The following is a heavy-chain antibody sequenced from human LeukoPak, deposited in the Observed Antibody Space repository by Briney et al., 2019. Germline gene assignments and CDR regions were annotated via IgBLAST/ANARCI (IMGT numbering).Heavy chain of an antibody. CDR2: INPNSGGT. Sequence: GASVKVSCKASGYTFTGYYMHWVRQAPGQGLERMGWINPNSGGTNYAQKFQGRVTMTRDTSISTAYMELSRLRSDDTAVYYCARDGRYYGSGSYYNRWFDPWGQGTLVTVSS. CDR3: ARDGRYYGSGSYYNRWFDP. D-gene: IGHD3-10*01. V-gene: IGHV1-2*02. J-gene: IGHJ5*02. CDR1: GYTFTGYY.